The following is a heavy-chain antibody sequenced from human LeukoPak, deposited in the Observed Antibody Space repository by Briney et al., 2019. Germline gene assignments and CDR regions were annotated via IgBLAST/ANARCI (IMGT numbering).Heavy chain of an antibody. J-gene: IGHJ4*02. CDR2: MQYDGSEE. D-gene: IGHD2-2*01. V-gene: IGHV3-30*02. Sequence: GGSLRLSCAASGFSFSTYGMHWVRQAPGKGLEWVTFMQYDGSEEYYADSVKGRFTISRDNSKDTLYLQMDSLRGEDTAVYYCAGKAAAYYFVYWGQGTLVTVSS. CDR1: GFSFSTYG. CDR3: AGKAAAYYFVY.